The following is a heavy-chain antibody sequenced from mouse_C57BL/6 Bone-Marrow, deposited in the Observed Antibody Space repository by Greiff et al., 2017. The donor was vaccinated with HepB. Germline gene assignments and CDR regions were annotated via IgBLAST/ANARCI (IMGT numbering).Heavy chain of an antibody. CDR3: ARDYGSSYAMDY. D-gene: IGHD1-1*01. CDR2: ISDGGSYT. V-gene: IGHV5-4*01. Sequence: EVKLMESGGGLVKPGGSLKLSCAASGFTFSSYAMSWVRQTPEKRLEWVATISDGGSYTYYPDNVKGRFTISRDKAKNNLYLQMSHLKSEDTAMYYCARDYGSSYAMDYWGQGTSVTVSS. CDR1: GFTFSSYA. J-gene: IGHJ4*01.